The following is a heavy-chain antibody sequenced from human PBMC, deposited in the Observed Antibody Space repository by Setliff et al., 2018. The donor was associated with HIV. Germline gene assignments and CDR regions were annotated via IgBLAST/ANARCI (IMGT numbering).Heavy chain of an antibody. CDR1: GYSISSSYW. CDR3: VRQGWDQGRVSSYYFDY. D-gene: IGHD1-26*01. Sequence: SETLSLTCAVSGYSISSSYWWGWIRQPPGKGLQWMGYIYHTGTTNYNRSLESRLTMSVDTSKNQFSLKLTSMTAADTAVYYCVRQGWDQGRVSSYYFDYWGQGTLVTVSS. CDR2: IYHTGTT. V-gene: IGHV4-28*01. J-gene: IGHJ4*02.